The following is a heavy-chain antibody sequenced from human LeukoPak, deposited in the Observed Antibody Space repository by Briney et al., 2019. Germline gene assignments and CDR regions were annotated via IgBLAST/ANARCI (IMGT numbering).Heavy chain of an antibody. J-gene: IGHJ5*02. CDR3: ARVRLATGEAYCGGLDPTWFDP. D-gene: IGHD2-21*01. V-gene: IGHV3-66*01. CDR1: GFTVSSNY. CDR2: IYSCGST. Sequence: GGSLRLSCAASGFTVSSNYMSWVRQAPGKGLEWVSVIYSCGSTYYADSVKGRFTISRDNSKNTLYLQMNSLRAEDTAVYYCARVRLATGEAYCGGLDPTWFDPWGQGTLVTVSS.